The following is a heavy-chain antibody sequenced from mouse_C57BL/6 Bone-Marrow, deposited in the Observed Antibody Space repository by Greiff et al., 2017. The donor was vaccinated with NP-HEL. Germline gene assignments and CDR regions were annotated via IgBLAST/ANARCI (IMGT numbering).Heavy chain of an antibody. Sequence: EVKLMESEGGLVQPGSSMKLSCTASGFTFSDYYMAWVRQVPEKGLEWVAKINYDGSSTYYLDSLKSRFIISRDNAKNILYLQMSSLKSEDTATYYCARDRYYGIHWYFDVWGTGTTVTVSS. V-gene: IGHV5-16*01. CDR1: GFTFSDYY. D-gene: IGHD1-1*01. CDR2: INYDGSST. CDR3: ARDRYYGIHWYFDV. J-gene: IGHJ1*03.